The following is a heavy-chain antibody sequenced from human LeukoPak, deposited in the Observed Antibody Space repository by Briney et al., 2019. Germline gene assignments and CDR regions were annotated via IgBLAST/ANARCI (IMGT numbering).Heavy chain of an antibody. CDR1: GFTFSSYG. J-gene: IGHJ4*02. CDR2: IWYDGSNK. V-gene: IGHV3-33*01. CDR3: AGSYGLEGYFDY. D-gene: IGHD5-18*01. Sequence: GGSLRLSCAASGFTFSSYGMHWVRQSPGKGLEWVAVIWYDGSNKYHAESVKGRFTISRDNSKNTLYLQMNSLRAEDTAVYYCAGSYGLEGYFDYWGQGTLVTVSS.